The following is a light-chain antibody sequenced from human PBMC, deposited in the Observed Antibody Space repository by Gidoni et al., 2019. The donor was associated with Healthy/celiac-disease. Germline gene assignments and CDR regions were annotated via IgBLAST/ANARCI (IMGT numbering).Light chain of an antibody. CDR1: QSISSW. CDR3: QQENSYRYT. CDR2: KAS. Sequence: DIQMTQSPSTLSASVGDRVTITCRARQSISSWLAWYQQKPGKAPKLLIYKASSLESGVQSRFSGSGSGTECTLTISSMQPDDFATYYCQQENSYRYTFGQGTKLEIK. V-gene: IGKV1-5*03. J-gene: IGKJ2*01.